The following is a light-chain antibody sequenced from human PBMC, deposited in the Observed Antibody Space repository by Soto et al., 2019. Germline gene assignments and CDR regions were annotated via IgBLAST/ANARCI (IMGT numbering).Light chain of an antibody. Sequence: QSALTQPPSASGSPGQSVTISCAGTSSDVGAFNHVSWYQQLPGKAPKLMIYEVTKRPSGVPDRFSGSKSGNTASLTVSGLQAEDEADYYCSSYAGSNNVIFGGGTKVTVL. V-gene: IGLV2-8*01. J-gene: IGLJ2*01. CDR2: EVT. CDR1: SSDVGAFNH. CDR3: SSYAGSNNVI.